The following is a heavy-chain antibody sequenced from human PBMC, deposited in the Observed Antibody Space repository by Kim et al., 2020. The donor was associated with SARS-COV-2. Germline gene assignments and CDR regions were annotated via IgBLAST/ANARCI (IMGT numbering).Heavy chain of an antibody. CDR2: IRSKANSYAT. Sequence: GGSLRLSCAASGFTFSGSAMHWVRQASGKGLEWVGRIRSKANSYATAYAASVKGRFTISRDDSKNTAYLQMNSLKTEDTAVYYCTTLITILSLGGMDVWGQGTTVTVSS. D-gene: IGHD3-3*01. CDR3: TTLITILSLGGMDV. CDR1: GFTFSGSA. J-gene: IGHJ6*02. V-gene: IGHV3-73*01.